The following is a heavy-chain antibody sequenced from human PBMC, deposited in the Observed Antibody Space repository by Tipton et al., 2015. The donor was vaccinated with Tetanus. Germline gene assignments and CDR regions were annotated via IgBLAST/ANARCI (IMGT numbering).Heavy chain of an antibody. CDR2: VFYSGST. V-gene: IGHV4-59*01. CDR3: ARSGGRRYAFDI. CDR1: GGSISSYY. J-gene: IGHJ3*02. Sequence: TLSLTCTLSGGSISSYYWSWVRQPPGKGLEWLGYVFYSGSTDLNPSLKRRVTISVDTSNNLFSLKLTSVTTADTAVYYCARSGGRRYAFDIWGQGTMVTVSS. D-gene: IGHD3-16*01.